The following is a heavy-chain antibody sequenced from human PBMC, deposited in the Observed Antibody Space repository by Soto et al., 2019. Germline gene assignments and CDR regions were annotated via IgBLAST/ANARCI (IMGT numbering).Heavy chain of an antibody. V-gene: IGHV3-21*01. J-gene: IGHJ4*02. CDR3: ARELSTIVRAYN. D-gene: IGHD3-10*01. CDR1: GFTFTSHN. Sequence: EVHLVESGGGLVKPGGSLRLSCAASGFTFTSHNIYWFRQAPGKGLEWVSSISPYDHSMYYADSVRGRFTVSKDNARSSVYLQMDSLRAEDTAIYYCARELSTIVRAYNWGQGTLVTVSS. CDR2: ISPYDHSM.